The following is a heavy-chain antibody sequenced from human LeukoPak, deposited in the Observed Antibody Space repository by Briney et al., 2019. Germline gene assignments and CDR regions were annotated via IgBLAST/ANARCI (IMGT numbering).Heavy chain of an antibody. D-gene: IGHD2-2*01. V-gene: IGHV3-15*01. CDR3: TTVSVVVPAAMDY. Sequence: GGSLRLSCAASGFTFSNARMSWVRQAPGKGLEWVGRIKSKTDGATTDYAAPVKGRFTISRDDSNNTLYLQMNSLKTEDTAVYYCTTVSVVVPAAMDYWGQGTLVTVSS. CDR2: IKSKTDGATT. CDR1: GFTFSNAR. J-gene: IGHJ4*02.